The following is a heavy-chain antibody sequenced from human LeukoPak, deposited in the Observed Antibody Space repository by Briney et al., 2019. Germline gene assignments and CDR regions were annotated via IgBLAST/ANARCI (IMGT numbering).Heavy chain of an antibody. Sequence: SETLSLTCTVSGGSISSYYWSWIRQPPGKGLEWIGYIYYSGSTNYNPSLKSRVTISVDTSKNQFSLKLSSVTAADTAVYYCARDDSSGYYGYFQHWGQGTLVTVSS. CDR3: ARDDSSGYYGYFQH. CDR1: GGSISSYY. V-gene: IGHV4-59*01. D-gene: IGHD3-22*01. J-gene: IGHJ1*01. CDR2: IYYSGST.